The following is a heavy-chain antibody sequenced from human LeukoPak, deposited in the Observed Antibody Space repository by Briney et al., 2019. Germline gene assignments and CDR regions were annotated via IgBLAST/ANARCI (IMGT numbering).Heavy chain of an antibody. V-gene: IGHV3-66*01. CDR2: IYSGGST. J-gene: IGHJ6*03. CDR3: ARGRLLEDRDYYYYYYMDV. D-gene: IGHD1-1*01. CDR1: EFSVGSNY. Sequence: PGGSLRLSCAASEFSVGSNYMTWVRQAPGKGLEWVSLIYSGGSTYYADSVKGRFTISRDNSKNSLYLQMNSLRAEDTAVYHCARGRLLEDRDYYYYYYMDVWGKGTTVTVSS.